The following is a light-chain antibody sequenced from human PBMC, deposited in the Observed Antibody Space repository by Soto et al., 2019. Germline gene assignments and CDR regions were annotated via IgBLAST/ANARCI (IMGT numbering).Light chain of an antibody. CDR3: QQYGSSGT. V-gene: IGKV3-20*01. Sequence: EIVLTQSPGTLSLSPGERAPLSCRASQSASNNYLAWYQQNPGQAPRLLIYGASNRATGIPDRFSGSGSGTDFTLTISRLEPEDFAVYYCQQYGSSGTFGQGTKVDI. CDR1: QSASNNY. CDR2: GAS. J-gene: IGKJ1*01.